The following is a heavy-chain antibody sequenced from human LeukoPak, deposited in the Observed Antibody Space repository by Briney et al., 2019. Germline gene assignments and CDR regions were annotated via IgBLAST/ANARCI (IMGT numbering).Heavy chain of an antibody. Sequence: ASVKVSCKASGYTFTSYYMHWVRQAPGQGLEWMGWISAYNGNTNYAQKLQGRVTMTTDTSTSTAYMELRSLRSDDTAVYYCARGSLRSYYDFWSGYYTGVFDYWGQGTLVTVSS. J-gene: IGHJ4*02. CDR3: ARGSLRSYYDFWSGYYTGVFDY. V-gene: IGHV1-18*04. D-gene: IGHD3-3*01. CDR2: ISAYNGNT. CDR1: GYTFTSYY.